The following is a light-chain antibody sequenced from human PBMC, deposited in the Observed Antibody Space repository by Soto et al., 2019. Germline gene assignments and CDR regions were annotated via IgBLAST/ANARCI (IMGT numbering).Light chain of an antibody. CDR2: DAY. CDR3: QQRSDWPPIT. J-gene: IGKJ5*01. CDR1: QSVGDY. Sequence: IVLTQSPATLSLSPGERATVSCRASQSVGDYLAWYQQKTGQAPILLIYDAYNRAAGVPYRFRGSGSGTDFTLTNSSVEPEDFGVYFCQQRSDWPPITFGRGTRLEIK. V-gene: IGKV3-11*01.